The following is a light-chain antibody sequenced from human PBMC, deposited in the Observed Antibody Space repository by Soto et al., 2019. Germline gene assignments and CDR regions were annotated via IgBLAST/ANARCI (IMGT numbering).Light chain of an antibody. CDR1: MRDIGAYNL. J-gene: IGLJ2*01. CDR2: EVR. Sequence: QSVLTQPASVSGSPGQSVTISCAGTMRDIGAYNLVSWYKQHPGKAPQLIIYEVRNRPSGISFRFSGSKSANTASLTISGLQAEDEADYYCSSFTSKSTLIFGGGTKVTVL. CDR3: SSFTSKSTLI. V-gene: IGLV2-14*03.